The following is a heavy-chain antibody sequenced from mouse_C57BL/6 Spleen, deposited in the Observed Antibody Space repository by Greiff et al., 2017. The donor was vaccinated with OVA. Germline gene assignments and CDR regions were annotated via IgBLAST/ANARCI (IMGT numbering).Heavy chain of an antibody. CDR1: GYTFTSYW. CDR2: IYPGSGST. Sequence: QVQLQQPGAELVQPGASVKMSCKASGYTFTSYWITWVKQRPGQGLEWIGDIYPGSGSTNYTEKFKSKATLTVDTSSSTAYMQLSSLTSEDSAVDYCAKSYSNYVRAMDYWGQGTSVTVSS. J-gene: IGHJ4*01. V-gene: IGHV1-55*01. D-gene: IGHD2-5*01. CDR3: AKSYSNYVRAMDY.